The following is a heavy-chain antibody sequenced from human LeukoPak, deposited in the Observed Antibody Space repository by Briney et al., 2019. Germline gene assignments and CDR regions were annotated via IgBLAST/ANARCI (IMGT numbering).Heavy chain of an antibody. CDR1: GFTFSSYA. J-gene: IGHJ4*02. Sequence: GGSLRLSCAASGFTFSSYAMSWVRQAPGKGLEWVSAISGSGGSTYYADSVKGRFTISRDNSKNTLYLQMNSLRAEDTAVYYCAEVVIVVVPAAMDYWGQGTLVTVSS. CDR3: AEVVIVVVPAAMDY. D-gene: IGHD2-2*01. V-gene: IGHV3-23*01. CDR2: ISGSGGST.